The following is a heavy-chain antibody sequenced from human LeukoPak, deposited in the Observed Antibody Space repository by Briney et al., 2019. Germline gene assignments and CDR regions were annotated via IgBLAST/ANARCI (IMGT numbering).Heavy chain of an antibody. CDR1: GFTFSSYG. Sequence: GGSLRLSCAASGFTFSSYGMHWVRQAPGKGLERVAFIRYDGSNKYYADSVRGRFTISRDNSKNTLYLQMNSLRAEDTAVYYCAKDSIRGGSYPTSAFDYWGQGTLVTVSS. CDR2: IRYDGSNK. CDR3: AKDSIRGGSYPTSAFDY. J-gene: IGHJ4*02. V-gene: IGHV3-30*02. D-gene: IGHD1-26*01.